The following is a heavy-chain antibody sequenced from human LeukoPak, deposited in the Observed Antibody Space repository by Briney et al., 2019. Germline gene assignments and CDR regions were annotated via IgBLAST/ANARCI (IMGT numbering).Heavy chain of an antibody. D-gene: IGHD4-17*01. Sequence: SETLSLTCTVSGGSISSYYWSWIRQPPGKGLEWIGYIYTSGSTNYNPSPKSRVTISVDTSKNQFSLKLSSVTAADTAVYYCARLSDYGDYSVDYWGQGTLVTVSS. CDR3: ARLSDYGDYSVDY. V-gene: IGHV4-4*09. J-gene: IGHJ4*02. CDR2: IYTSGST. CDR1: GGSISSYY.